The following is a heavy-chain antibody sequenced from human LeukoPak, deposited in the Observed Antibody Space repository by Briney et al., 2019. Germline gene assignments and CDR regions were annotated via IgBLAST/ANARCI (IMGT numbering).Heavy chain of an antibody. CDR1: GFNFNTYG. CDR3: ASLGAFSSNHVLGWFDP. CDR2: IWYDGTNE. V-gene: IGHV3-33*01. D-gene: IGHD2/OR15-2a*01. Sequence: GGSLRLSCVASGFNFNTYGMHWVRQAPGKGLEWMASIWYDGTNENYADSVKGRFTISRDNSKNTLYLQMNSLRGEDTAFYYCASLGAFSSNHVLGWFDPWGQGTLVTVSS. J-gene: IGHJ5*02.